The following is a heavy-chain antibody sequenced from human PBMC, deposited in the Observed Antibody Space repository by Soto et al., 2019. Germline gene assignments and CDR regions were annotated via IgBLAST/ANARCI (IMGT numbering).Heavy chain of an antibody. CDR3: ARTTGYGDYAPDDAFDI. CDR1: GGSISSYY. CDR2: IYYSGST. J-gene: IGHJ3*02. Sequence: SETLSLTCTVSGGSISSYYWSWIRQPPGKGLEWIGSIYYSGSTYYNPSLKSRVTISVDTSKNQFSLKLSSVTAADTAVYYCARTTGYGDYAPDDAFDIWGQGTMVTVSS. V-gene: IGHV4-59*05. D-gene: IGHD4-17*01.